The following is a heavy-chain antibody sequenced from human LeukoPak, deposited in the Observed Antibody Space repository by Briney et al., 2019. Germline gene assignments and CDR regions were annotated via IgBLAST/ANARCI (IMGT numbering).Heavy chain of an antibody. Sequence: SETLSLTCDVSGVYFSTYYWSWIRQSPEKGLEWIGEVNHSGYTNYNPSLKGRVTISVDTSKNQFSLKLSSVTAADTAVYYCARQLYGSDYWGQGTLVTVSS. CDR2: VNHSGYT. CDR1: GVYFSTYY. CDR3: ARQLYGSDY. J-gene: IGHJ4*02. D-gene: IGHD4-17*01. V-gene: IGHV4-34*01.